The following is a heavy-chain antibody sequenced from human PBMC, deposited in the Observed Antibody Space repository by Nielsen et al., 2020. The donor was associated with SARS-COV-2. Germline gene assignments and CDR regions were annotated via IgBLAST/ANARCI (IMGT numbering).Heavy chain of an antibody. Sequence: GGSLRLSCAASGFTFSSYSMNWVHQAPGKGLEWVGFIRSKAYGGTTEYAASVKGRFTISRDDSKSIAYLQMNSLKTEDTAVYYCTRHPDPGWGRGTLVTVSS. CDR3: TRHPDPG. CDR2: IRSKAYGGTT. CDR1: GFTFSSYS. J-gene: IGHJ4*02. V-gene: IGHV3-49*04. D-gene: IGHD1-14*01.